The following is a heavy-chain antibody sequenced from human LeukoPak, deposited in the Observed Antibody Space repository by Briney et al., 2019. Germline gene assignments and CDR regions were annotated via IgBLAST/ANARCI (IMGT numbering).Heavy chain of an antibody. V-gene: IGHV5-51*01. Sequence: GESLQISCKGSGYSFTSYWIGWVRQMPGKGLEWMGIIYPGDSDTRYSPSFQGQVTISADKSISTAYLQWSSLKASDTAMYYCARPYYYDSSGYGAFDIWGQGTMVTVSS. CDR3: ARPYYYDSSGYGAFDI. CDR1: GYSFTSYW. J-gene: IGHJ3*02. D-gene: IGHD3-22*01. CDR2: IYPGDSDT.